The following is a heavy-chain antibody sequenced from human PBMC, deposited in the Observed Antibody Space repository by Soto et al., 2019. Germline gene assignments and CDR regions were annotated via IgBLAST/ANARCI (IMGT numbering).Heavy chain of an antibody. Sequence: PSETLSLTCTVSGGSNSSSSNYWGWIRQPPGKGLEWIGSIYYSGSTYYNPSLKSRVTISVDTSKNQFSLKLSSVTAADTAVYYCARHGFYGGSYWLIDYWGQGTLVTVSS. J-gene: IGHJ4*02. V-gene: IGHV4-39*01. CDR2: IYYSGST. D-gene: IGHD1-26*01. CDR1: GGSNSSSSNY. CDR3: ARHGFYGGSYWLIDY.